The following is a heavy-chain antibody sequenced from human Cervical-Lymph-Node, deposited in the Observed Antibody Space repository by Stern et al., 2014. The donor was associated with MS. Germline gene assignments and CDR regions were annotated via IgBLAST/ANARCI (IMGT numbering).Heavy chain of an antibody. Sequence: EVHLVESGGGLVQPGRSLRLSCAASGFTFEDYAMHWVRQAPGKVLEWVSGVTWNSDNIVYAESVKGRFTISRDNAKNSLYLQMNSLRPEDAALYFCAKAVGSGWSDWYFDLWGRGTLVTVSS. CDR1: GFTFEDYA. V-gene: IGHV3-9*01. J-gene: IGHJ2*01. CDR2: VTWNSDNI. D-gene: IGHD6-19*01. CDR3: AKAVGSGWSDWYFDL.